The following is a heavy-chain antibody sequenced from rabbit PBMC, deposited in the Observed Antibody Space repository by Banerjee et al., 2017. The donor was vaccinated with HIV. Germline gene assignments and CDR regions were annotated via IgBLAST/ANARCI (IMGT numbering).Heavy chain of an antibody. CDR2: IDTGSGTT. Sequence: QSLEESGGDLVKPGASLTLTCTASGFSFSSSYYMCWVRQAPGKGLEWIGCIDTGSGTTYYASWAKGRFTISKASSTTVTLQMTSLTAADTATYFCARSADAGCAYALWGQGTLVTVS. D-gene: IGHD6-1*01. CDR3: ARSADAGCAYAL. CDR1: GFSFSSSYY. V-gene: IGHV1S40*01. J-gene: IGHJ6*01.